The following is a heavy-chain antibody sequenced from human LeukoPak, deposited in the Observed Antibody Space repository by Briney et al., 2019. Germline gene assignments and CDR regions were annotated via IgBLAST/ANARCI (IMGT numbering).Heavy chain of an antibody. J-gene: IGHJ4*02. D-gene: IGHD3-10*01. CDR3: ARDSGLPGDY. CDR2: IIPILGIA. V-gene: IGHV1-69*04. Sequence: ASVKVSCKASGGTFSSYAISWVRQAPGQGLEWMGRIIPILGIANYAQKFQGRVTMTRDTSTSTVYMELSSLRSEDTAVYYCARDSGLPGDYWGQGTLVTVSS. CDR1: GGTFSSYA.